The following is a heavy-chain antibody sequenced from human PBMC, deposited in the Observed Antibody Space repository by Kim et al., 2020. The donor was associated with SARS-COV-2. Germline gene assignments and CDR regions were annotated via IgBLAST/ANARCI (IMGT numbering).Heavy chain of an antibody. CDR2: INAGNGNT. V-gene: IGHV1-3*01. CDR1: GFTFTNYV. J-gene: IGHJ3*02. CDR3: GRGEIGYCSSTTCSDAFDI. D-gene: IGHD2-2*01. Sequence: ASVKVSCKASGFTFTNYVIHWVRQAPGQRLEWMGWINAGNGNTKYSQKFQGRVTITRDSSASAAYMELSSLRSEATAIYYCGRGEIGYCSSTTCSDAFDIWGQGTMVTVSS.